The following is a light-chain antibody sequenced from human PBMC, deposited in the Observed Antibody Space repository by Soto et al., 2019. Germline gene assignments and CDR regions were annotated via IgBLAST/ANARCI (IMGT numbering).Light chain of an antibody. Sequence: EIVLTQSPATLSLSPGERATLSCRASQSINSYLAWYQQKPGQAPRLLIYDASNRATGIPARFSVSGSGTDFTLTISSLEPEDFAVYYCQQRSNWPPIFTFGPGTKVDI. V-gene: IGKV3-11*01. J-gene: IGKJ3*01. CDR3: QQRSNWPPIFT. CDR2: DAS. CDR1: QSINSY.